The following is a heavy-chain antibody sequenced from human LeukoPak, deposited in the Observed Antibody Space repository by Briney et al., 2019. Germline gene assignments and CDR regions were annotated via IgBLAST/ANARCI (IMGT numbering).Heavy chain of an antibody. Sequence: GGSLRLSCAASGFTFSSYSMNWVRQAPGKGLEWVSSISSSSSYIYYADSVKGRFTISRDNAKNSLYLQMNSLRAEDTAVYYCARDLSEGGWYRYYFDYWGQGTLVTVSS. CDR2: ISSSSSYI. CDR1: GFTFSSYS. V-gene: IGHV3-21*01. CDR3: ARDLSEGGWYRYYFDY. J-gene: IGHJ4*02. D-gene: IGHD6-19*01.